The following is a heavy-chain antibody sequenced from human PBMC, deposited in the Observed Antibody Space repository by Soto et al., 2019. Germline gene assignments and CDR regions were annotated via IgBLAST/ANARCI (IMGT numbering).Heavy chain of an antibody. D-gene: IGHD2-15*01. CDR1: GFTFSSYW. CDR3: ASIGVVAASAYDAFDI. Sequence: EVQLVESGGGLVQPGGSLRLSCAASGFTFSSYWMHWVRQAPGKGLVWVSRINSDGSSTSYADSVKGRFTISRDNAKNTLYRKRYTLRDADTAVYSCASIGVVAASAYDAFDIWGQGTMVTVSS. J-gene: IGHJ3*02. CDR2: INSDGSST. V-gene: IGHV3-74*01.